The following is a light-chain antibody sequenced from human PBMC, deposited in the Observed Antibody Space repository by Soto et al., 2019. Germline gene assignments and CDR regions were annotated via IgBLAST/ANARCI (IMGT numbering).Light chain of an antibody. J-gene: IGKJ1*01. V-gene: IGKV3-20*01. CDR1: QSVSSNY. CDR3: QQYGSSPRT. CDR2: GAS. Sequence: EIVLTQSPGTLSLSPGERATHSCRASQSVSSNYLAWYQQKPGQAPRLLIYGASSRATGIPVRFSGSGFGTDFTLTISRLEPEDFAVYYCQQYGSSPRTLGQGTKVDIK.